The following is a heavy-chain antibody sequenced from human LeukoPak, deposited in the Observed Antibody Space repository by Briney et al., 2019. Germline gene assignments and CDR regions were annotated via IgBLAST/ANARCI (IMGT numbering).Heavy chain of an antibody. J-gene: IGHJ4*02. D-gene: IGHD3-22*01. CDR1: GDSINSYH. V-gene: IGHV4-4*07. CDR3: VRDDSSRDDSGGYHY. Sequence: SETLSLTCTVSGDSINSYHWSWIRQPAGKGLEWIGRIHMSGSTNYNPSLRSRVAISMDNSKNQFSLKLKSVTAADTAVYYCVRDDSSRDDSGGYHYWGQGTLVTISS. CDR2: IHMSGST.